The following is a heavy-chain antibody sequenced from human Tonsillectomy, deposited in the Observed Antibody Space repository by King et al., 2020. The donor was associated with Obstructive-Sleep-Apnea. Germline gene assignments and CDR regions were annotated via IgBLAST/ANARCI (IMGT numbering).Heavy chain of an antibody. CDR3: ARDPSYNGRVNYFDY. J-gene: IGHJ4*02. Sequence: VQLVESGGGVVQPGRSLRLSCAASGFTFSNYAMHWLRQAPGKGLEWVALISYAGSSKYYADSVKGRFTISRDNSKNTLHLHMNSLRAEDTAVYHCARDPSYNGRVNYFDYWGQGTLVTVSS. CDR1: GFTFSNYA. CDR2: ISYAGSSK. V-gene: IGHV3-30*04. D-gene: IGHD1-26*01.